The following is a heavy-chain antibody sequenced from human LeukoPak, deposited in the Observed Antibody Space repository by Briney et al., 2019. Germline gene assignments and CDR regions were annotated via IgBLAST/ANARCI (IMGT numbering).Heavy chain of an antibody. CDR2: ITNDGSST. V-gene: IGHV3-74*01. CDR1: GLTFSSHW. Sequence: GGSLRLSCAASGLTFSSHWMHWVRQAPGKGLVWVSRITNDGSSTTYADSVKGRFTISRDNAKNMLYLQVNSLRAEDTAVNYCATQQGGNPAYWGQGTLVTVSS. J-gene: IGHJ4*02. D-gene: IGHD1-14*01. CDR3: ATQQGGNPAY.